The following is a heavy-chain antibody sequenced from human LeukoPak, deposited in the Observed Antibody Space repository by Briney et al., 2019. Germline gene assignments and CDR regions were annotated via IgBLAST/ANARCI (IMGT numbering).Heavy chain of an antibody. V-gene: IGHV1-2*02. Sequence: ASVKVSCKASGYTFTGYYMHWVRQAPGQGLEWMGWTNPNSGGTNYAQKFQGRVTMTRDTSISTAYMELSRLRSDDTAVYYCARKKGMTTVTKAYYYYMDVWGKGTTVTVSS. CDR2: TNPNSGGT. CDR1: GYTFTGYY. D-gene: IGHD4-11*01. CDR3: ARKKGMTTVTKAYYYYMDV. J-gene: IGHJ6*03.